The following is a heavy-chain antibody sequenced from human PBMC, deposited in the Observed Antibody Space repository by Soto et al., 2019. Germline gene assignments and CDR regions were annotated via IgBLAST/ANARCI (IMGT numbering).Heavy chain of an antibody. V-gene: IGHV3-30*03. D-gene: IGHD6-19*01. J-gene: IGHJ4*02. CDR2: MSYDGTNK. Sequence: QVQLVESGGGVVQPGRSLRLSCAASGFTFSSYAMHWVRQAPGKGLEWVAVMSYDGTNKYYADSVKGRFTISRDNSKITLYLQMNSLRAEDTAVYYCARDPSSGWHVGIGDNWGQGNLVTVSS. CDR1: GFTFSSYA. CDR3: ARDPSSGWHVGIGDN.